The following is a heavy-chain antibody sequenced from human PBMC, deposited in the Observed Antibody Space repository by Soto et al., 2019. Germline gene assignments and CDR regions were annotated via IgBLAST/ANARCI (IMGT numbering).Heavy chain of an antibody. V-gene: IGHV1-2*04. CDR3: ARESGGATATLDYYYFYMDV. CDR2: INPNGGVT. J-gene: IGHJ6*03. CDR1: GDSFNDYY. D-gene: IGHD5-12*01. Sequence: QVQLVQSGAEVRKPGASVTVSCRSSGDSFNDYYIHWVRQAPGQGFGWMGWINPNGGVTKYAQKFQGWVSMTRDTSIRTVYMQLSRLRSDATAVYYCARESGGATATLDYYYFYMDVWGTGTTVTVSS.